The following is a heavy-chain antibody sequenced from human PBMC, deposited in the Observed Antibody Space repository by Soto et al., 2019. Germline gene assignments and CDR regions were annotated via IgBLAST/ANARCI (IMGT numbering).Heavy chain of an antibody. V-gene: IGHV3-23*01. CDR3: AKDEVYCSSTSCYIWDHYYYMDV. CDR2: ISGSGGST. CDR1: GFTFSSYA. D-gene: IGHD2-2*02. Sequence: GGSLRLSCAASGFTFSSYAMSWVRQAPGKGLEWVSAISGSGGSTYYADSVKGRFTISRDNSKNTLYLQMNSLRAEDTAVYYCAKDEVYCSSTSCYIWDHYYYMDVWGKGTTVTVSS. J-gene: IGHJ6*03.